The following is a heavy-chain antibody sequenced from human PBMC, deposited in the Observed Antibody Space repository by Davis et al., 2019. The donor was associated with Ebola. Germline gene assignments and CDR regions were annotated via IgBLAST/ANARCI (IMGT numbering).Heavy chain of an antibody. D-gene: IGHD5-24*01. J-gene: IGHJ4*02. Sequence: AASVKVSCKASGYTFTSYYMHWVRQAPGQGLEWMGIINPSGGSTSYAQKFQGRVTMTRDTSTSTVYMELSSLRSEDTAVYYCAAVRLQLPYFDYWGQGTLVTVSS. CDR2: INPSGGST. CDR3: AAVRLQLPYFDY. CDR1: GYTFTSYY. V-gene: IGHV1-46*01.